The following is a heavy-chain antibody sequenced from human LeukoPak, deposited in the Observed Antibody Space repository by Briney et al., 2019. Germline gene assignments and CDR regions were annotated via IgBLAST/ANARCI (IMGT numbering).Heavy chain of an antibody. CDR3: ARGTSTSCYTGSDY. D-gene: IGHD2-2*02. V-gene: IGHV3-23*01. CDR2: ISDSGDNT. Sequence: PGGSLRLSCSASGFTFSSYAMSWVRQAPGKGLEWVSAISDSGDNTIYADSVKGRFTISRDNSKNSLYLQMNSLRAEDTAMYFCARGTSTSCYTGSDYWGQGTLVTVSS. CDR1: GFTFSSYA. J-gene: IGHJ4*02.